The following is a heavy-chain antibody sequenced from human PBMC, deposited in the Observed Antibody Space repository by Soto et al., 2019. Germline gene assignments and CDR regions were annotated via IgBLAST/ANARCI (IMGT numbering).Heavy chain of an antibody. J-gene: IGHJ4*02. Sequence: PGGSLRLSCAASGFTFSSYGMHWVRQAPGKGLEWVAVISYDGSNKYYADSVKGRFTISRDNSKNTLYLQMNSLRAEDTAVYYWARGYDSSGFYYDYWGQGTLVTVSS. CDR1: GFTFSSYG. CDR3: ARGYDSSGFYYDY. D-gene: IGHD3-22*01. CDR2: ISYDGSNK. V-gene: IGHV3-30*03.